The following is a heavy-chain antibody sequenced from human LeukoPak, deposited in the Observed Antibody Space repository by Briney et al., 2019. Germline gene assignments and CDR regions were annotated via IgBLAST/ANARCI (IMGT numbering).Heavy chain of an antibody. J-gene: IGHJ5*02. D-gene: IGHD6-19*01. V-gene: IGHV4-39*07. CDR1: GGSISSSSYY. Sequence: SETLSLTCTVSGGSISSSSYYWGWIRQPPGKGLEWIGSIYYSGSTYYNPSLKSRVTISVDTSKNQFSLKLSSVTAADTAVYYCARDRGRIAVAGTGWFDPWGQGTLVTVSS. CDR3: ARDRGRIAVAGTGWFDP. CDR2: IYYSGST.